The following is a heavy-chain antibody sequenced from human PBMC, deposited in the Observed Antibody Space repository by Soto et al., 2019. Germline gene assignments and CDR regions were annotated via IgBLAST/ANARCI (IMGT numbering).Heavy chain of an antibody. CDR1: GESFSEYY. J-gene: IGHJ6*02. CDR2: NNHSGSS. CDR3: VWSWLNCSGGSCHHYGMDV. V-gene: IGHV4-34*01. Sequence: SETLSLTCAVDGESFSEYYWSWIRRPPRKGLEWNGENNHSGSSNYNPSLKSRVTISVDTSKNQFSLKLSSVTAADTAVYYCVWSWLNCSGGSCHHYGMDVWGQGTTVTVSS. D-gene: IGHD2-15*01.